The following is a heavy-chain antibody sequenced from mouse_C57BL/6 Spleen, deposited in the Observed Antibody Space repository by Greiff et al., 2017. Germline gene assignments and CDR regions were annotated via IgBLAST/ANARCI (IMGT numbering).Heavy chain of an antibody. Sequence: EVQLKESGGGLVKPGGSLKLSCAASGFTFSDYGMHWVRQAPEKGLEWVAYISSGSSTIYYADTVKGRFTISRDNAKNTLFLQMTSLRAEDTAMYYCARSFYGSSYGWYFDVWGTGTTVTVSS. CDR2: ISSGSSTI. CDR3: ARSFYGSSYGWYFDV. J-gene: IGHJ1*03. CDR1: GFTFSDYG. V-gene: IGHV5-17*01. D-gene: IGHD1-1*01.